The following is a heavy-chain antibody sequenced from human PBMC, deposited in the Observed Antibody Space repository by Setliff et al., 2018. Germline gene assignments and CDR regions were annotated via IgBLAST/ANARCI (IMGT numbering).Heavy chain of an antibody. CDR1: GGSFSDYN. D-gene: IGHD6-19*01. V-gene: IGHV4-34*01. CDR2: INHSGST. Sequence: SETLSLTCAVYGGSFSDYNWSWIRQLPGKGLEWIGEINHSGSTNYNPSLKSRVTISLDASKNHFSLKLSSVTAADTAVYYCVRQPRTYVAAGPPFEYWGQGTLVTVSS. J-gene: IGHJ4*02. CDR3: VRQPRTYVAAGPPFEY.